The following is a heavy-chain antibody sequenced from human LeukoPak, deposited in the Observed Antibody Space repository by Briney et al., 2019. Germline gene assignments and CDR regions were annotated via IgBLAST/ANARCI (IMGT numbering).Heavy chain of an antibody. CDR3: ARQRPALDY. CDR2: IYYSGST. V-gene: IGHV4-39*01. J-gene: IGHJ4*02. CDR1: GGSISSSSYY. Sequence: SETLSLTCTVSGGSISSSSYYWGWIRQPPGKGLEWIGSIYYSGSTYYNPSLKSRVTISVDTSKNQFSLKLSSVTAADTAVYYCARQRPALDYWGQGTLVTVSS.